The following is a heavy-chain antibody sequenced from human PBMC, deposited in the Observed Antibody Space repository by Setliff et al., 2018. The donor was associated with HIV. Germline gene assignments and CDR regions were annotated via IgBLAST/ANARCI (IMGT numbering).Heavy chain of an antibody. Sequence: SETLSLTCIVSGGSISNYYWWTWVRQPPGKGLEWIGEIYHSGTTDYKPSLKSRVTMSLDQAKKQLSLRLSYVTAADTAVYYCARGRQIGIEGAGAFDIWGPGTAVTVSS. V-gene: IGHV4-4*02. CDR1: GGSISNYYW. D-gene: IGHD1-26*01. J-gene: IGHJ3*02. CDR3: ARGRQIGIEGAGAFDI. CDR2: IYHSGTT.